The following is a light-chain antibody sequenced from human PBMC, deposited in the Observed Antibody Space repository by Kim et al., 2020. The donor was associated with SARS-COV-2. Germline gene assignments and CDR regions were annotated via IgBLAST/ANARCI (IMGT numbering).Light chain of an antibody. CDR3: QQYGSSWT. V-gene: IGKV3-20*01. Sequence: LSPGERATLSCRASQSVSSSYLAWYQQKPGQAPRLLVYGTSSRATGIPDRFSGSGSGTDFTLTISRLEPEDFAVYYCQQYGSSWTFGQGTKVDIK. CDR2: GTS. J-gene: IGKJ1*01. CDR1: QSVSSSY.